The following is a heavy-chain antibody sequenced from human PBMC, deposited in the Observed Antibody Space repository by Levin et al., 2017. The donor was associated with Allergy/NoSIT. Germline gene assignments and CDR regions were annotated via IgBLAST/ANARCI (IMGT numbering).Heavy chain of an antibody. V-gene: IGHV3-48*02. Sequence: GGSLRLSCSVSGFTFEIYGMNWVRQAPGKRLEWVSHISASGSPTYYADPVRGRFTISRDNAKQSLYLQMTSLRDEDTAVYYCARGLFDFWGQGALVTVSS. J-gene: IGHJ4*02. CDR1: GFTFEIYG. CDR2: ISASGSPT. D-gene: IGHD5-12*01. CDR3: ARGLFDF.